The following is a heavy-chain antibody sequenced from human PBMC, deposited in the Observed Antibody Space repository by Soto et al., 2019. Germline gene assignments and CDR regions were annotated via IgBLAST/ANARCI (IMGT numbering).Heavy chain of an antibody. V-gene: IGHV1-2*04. CDR1: GYTFTGYY. D-gene: IGHD5-12*01. CDR3: ARGGKNGYNPSESYYYYYGMDV. CDR2: INPNSGGT. Sequence: ASVKVSCKASGYTFTGYYMHWLRQAPGQGLEWMGWINPNSGGTNYAQKFQGWVTMTRDTSISTAYMELSRLRSDDTAVYYCARGGKNGYNPSESYYYYYGMDVWGQGTTVTVSS. J-gene: IGHJ6*02.